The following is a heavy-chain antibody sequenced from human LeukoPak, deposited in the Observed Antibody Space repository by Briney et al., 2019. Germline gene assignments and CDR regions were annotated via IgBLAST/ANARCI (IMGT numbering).Heavy chain of an antibody. Sequence: PGGSLRLSCAASEFTFSSYAMSWVRQAPGKGLEWVSAISGNGGSTYYADSVKGRFTISRDNSKNTLYLQMNSLRAEDTAVYYCAKTLGYCSTTRCYGYYYYGLDVWGQGTTVTVSS. D-gene: IGHD2-2*01. V-gene: IGHV3-23*01. CDR2: ISGNGGST. CDR1: EFTFSSYA. CDR3: AKTLGYCSTTRCYGYYYYGLDV. J-gene: IGHJ6*02.